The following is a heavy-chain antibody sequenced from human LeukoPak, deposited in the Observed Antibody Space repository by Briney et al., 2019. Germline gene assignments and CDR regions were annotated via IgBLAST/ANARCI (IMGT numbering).Heavy chain of an antibody. Sequence: ETLSLTCSVSGASINSYYWSWLRQPPAKELDGIGYVYYSGCTNYNPSLQSRVTISIDMTKNQFSLKLSSVTAADTAVYYWARDTSGYYPDYWGQGTLVTVSS. CDR2: VYYSGCT. CDR3: ARDTSGYYPDY. V-gene: IGHV4-59*12. D-gene: IGHD3-22*01. J-gene: IGHJ4*02. CDR1: GASINSYY.